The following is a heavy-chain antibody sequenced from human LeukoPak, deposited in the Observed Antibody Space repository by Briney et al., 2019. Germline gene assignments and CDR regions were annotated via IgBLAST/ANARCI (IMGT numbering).Heavy chain of an antibody. CDR2: IYYSGST. J-gene: IGHJ6*02. Sequence: SETLSLTCTVSGGSISSYYWRWIRQPPGKGLEWIGYIYYSGSTNYNPSLKSRVTISVDTSKNQFSLKPSSVTAADTAVFYCARDRTYYYDSSGYYYYYYGMDVWGQGTTATVSS. CDR1: GGSISSYY. V-gene: IGHV4-59*01. CDR3: ARDRTYYYDSSGYYYYYYGMDV. D-gene: IGHD3-22*01.